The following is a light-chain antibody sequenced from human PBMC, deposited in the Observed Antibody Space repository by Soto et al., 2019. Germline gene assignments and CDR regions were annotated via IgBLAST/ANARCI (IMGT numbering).Light chain of an antibody. Sequence: QSALTQPASVSGSPGQSITISCTGTSSDVGNSDYVSWYQHHPGKAPKLMISGVTNRPSGVSNRFSGSKSGNTASLTISGLHAEDEADYYCSSSATGTNAHVVFGGGTKLTVL. V-gene: IGLV2-14*03. CDR3: SSSATGTNAHVV. CDR2: GVT. J-gene: IGLJ2*01. CDR1: SSDVGNSDY.